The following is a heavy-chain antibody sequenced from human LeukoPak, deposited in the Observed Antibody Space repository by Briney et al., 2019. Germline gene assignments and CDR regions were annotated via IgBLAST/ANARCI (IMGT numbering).Heavy chain of an antibody. Sequence: SETLSLTCTVSGGSISSYYWSWIRQPPGKGLEWIGYIYYSGSTNYNPSLKSRVTISVDTSKNQFSLKLSSVTAADTAVYFCARSGYSYGSFDHWGEGTLVTASS. D-gene: IGHD5-18*01. CDR1: GGSISSYY. CDR3: ARSGYSYGSFDH. J-gene: IGHJ4*02. V-gene: IGHV4-59*01. CDR2: IYYSGST.